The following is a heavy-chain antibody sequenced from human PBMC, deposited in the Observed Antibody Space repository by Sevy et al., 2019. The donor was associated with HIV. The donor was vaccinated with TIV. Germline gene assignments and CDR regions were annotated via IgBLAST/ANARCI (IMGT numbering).Heavy chain of an antibody. D-gene: IGHD3-22*01. J-gene: IGHJ4*02. V-gene: IGHV3-33*01. CDR3: ARGGENYYDSSGYFDY. CDR1: GFTFSSYA. Sequence: GGSLRLSCAASGFTFSSYAMHWVRQAPGKGLEWVAVIWHDGSNKYYADSVKGRFTISRDNSKNTLYLQMSSLRAEDTAVYYCARGGENYYDSSGYFDYWGQGTLVTVSS. CDR2: IWHDGSNK.